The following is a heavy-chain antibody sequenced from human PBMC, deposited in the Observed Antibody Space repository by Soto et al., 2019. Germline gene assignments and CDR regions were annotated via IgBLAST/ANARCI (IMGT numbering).Heavy chain of an antibody. CDR3: ARGGKSCTNGVCSFYVIDV. CDR1: GYPFTSYG. V-gene: IGHV1-18*01. CDR2: LSAYNGNT. D-gene: IGHD2-8*01. J-gene: IGHJ6*02. Sequence: HVQLVQSGADVKKHGASVKVSCKASGYPFTSYGISWVRQAPGQRLDWMGWLSAYNGNTNSAQNLQGRVNMTTDTSTSTAYMELRSLGPDDPAAYYCARGGKSCTNGVCSFYVIDVWGQGTMVTVSS.